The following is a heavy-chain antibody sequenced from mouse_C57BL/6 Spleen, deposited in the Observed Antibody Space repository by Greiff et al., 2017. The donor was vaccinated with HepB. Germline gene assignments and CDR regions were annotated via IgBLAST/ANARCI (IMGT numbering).Heavy chain of an antibody. J-gene: IGHJ3*01. V-gene: IGHV1-72*01. D-gene: IGHD4-1*01. CDR1: GYTFTSYW. Sequence: QVHVKQPGAELVKPGASVKLSCKASGYTFTSYWMHWVKQRPGRGLEWIGRIDPNSGGTKYNEKFKSKATLTVDKPSSTAYMQLSSLTSEDSAVYYCARSEEWDGGAWFAYWGQGTLVTVSA. CDR3: ARSEEWDGGAWFAY. CDR2: IDPNSGGT.